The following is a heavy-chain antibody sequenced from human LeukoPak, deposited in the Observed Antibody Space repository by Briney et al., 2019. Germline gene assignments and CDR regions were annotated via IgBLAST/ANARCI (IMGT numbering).Heavy chain of an antibody. D-gene: IGHD6-19*01. V-gene: IGHV4-39*01. CDR1: GGSISSSSYY. J-gene: IGHJ4*02. CDR2: IYYSGST. CDR3: ASERYSSGWLDY. Sequence: KPSETLSLTCTVSGGSISSSSYYWGWIRQPPGKGLEWIGSIYYSGSTYYNPSLKSRVTISVDTSKNQFSLKLSSVTAADTAVYYCASERYSSGWLDYWGEGTPVTVSS.